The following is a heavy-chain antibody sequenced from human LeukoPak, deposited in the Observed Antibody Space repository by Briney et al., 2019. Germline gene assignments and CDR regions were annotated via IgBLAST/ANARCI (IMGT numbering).Heavy chain of an antibody. CDR3: ATTLGYYYMDV. D-gene: IGHD2-15*01. Sequence: GGSLRLSCAASGFTFSSYWMSWVRQAPGKGLEWVANIKQDGSEKYYVDSVKGRFTISRDNAKNSLYLQMNSLRAEDTAVYYCATTLGYYYMDVWGKGTTVTVSS. V-gene: IGHV3-7*01. CDR2: IKQDGSEK. J-gene: IGHJ6*03. CDR1: GFTFSSYW.